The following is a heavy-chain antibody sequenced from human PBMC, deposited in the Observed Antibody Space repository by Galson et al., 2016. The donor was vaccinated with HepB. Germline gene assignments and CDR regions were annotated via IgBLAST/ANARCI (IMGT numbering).Heavy chain of an antibody. J-gene: IGHJ4*02. V-gene: IGHV4-59*01. D-gene: IGHD3-22*01. CDR3: ARAPHYYDSSGSSHFFDS. CDR2: IYDNGRT. CDR1: GDSIGTYY. Sequence: ETLSLTCTVSGDSIGTYYWSWIRQPPGKGLEWIGYIYDNGRTNYNPSLKSRVTISVDTSKKEFSLKLKSVTAADTAVYYCARAPHYYDSSGSSHFFDSWGQGTLVTVSS.